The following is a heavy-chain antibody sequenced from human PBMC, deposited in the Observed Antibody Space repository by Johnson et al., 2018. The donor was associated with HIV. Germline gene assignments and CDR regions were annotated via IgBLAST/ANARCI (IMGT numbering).Heavy chain of an antibody. CDR1: GFKLYEYD. V-gene: IGHV3-20*04. CDR3: ARETRDDAFEI. CDR2: INWSGGGT. Sequence: VQLVESGGGLVKPGGSLRLSCAASGFKLYEYDVSWVRQVPGKGLEWVSGINWSGGGTSYADSVKGRFTVSSDNAKNSLYLQMNSLRAEDTAMYYCARETRDDAFEIWGQGTMVTVSS. D-gene: IGHD2-2*01. J-gene: IGHJ3*02.